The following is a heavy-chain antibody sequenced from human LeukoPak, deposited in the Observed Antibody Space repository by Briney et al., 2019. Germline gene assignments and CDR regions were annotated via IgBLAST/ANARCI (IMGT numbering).Heavy chain of an antibody. D-gene: IGHD7-27*01. CDR1: GFTFSSYS. Sequence: GGSLRLSRAASGFTFSSYSMNWVRQAPGKGLEWVSSISSSSSYIYYVDSVKGRFTISRDNAKNSLYLQMNSLRAEDTAVYYCARDSEKTGEGPHFDYWGQGTLVTVSS. J-gene: IGHJ4*02. CDR2: ISSSSSYI. CDR3: ARDSEKTGEGPHFDY. V-gene: IGHV3-21*01.